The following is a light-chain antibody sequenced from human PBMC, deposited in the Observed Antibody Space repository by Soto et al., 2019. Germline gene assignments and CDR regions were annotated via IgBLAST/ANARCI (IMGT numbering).Light chain of an antibody. CDR1: SSNIGGTNY. J-gene: IGLJ3*02. Sequence: QSVLTQPPSASGTPGQRVFISCSGSSSNIGGTNYAYWYQQLPGAAPKLLMHSNNLRPSGVPERISGSKSGTSASLAISGLRSEDEAVYYCSSYTGSSTGVFGGGTKLTVL. CDR3: SSYTGSSTGV. V-gene: IGLV1-47*02. CDR2: SNN.